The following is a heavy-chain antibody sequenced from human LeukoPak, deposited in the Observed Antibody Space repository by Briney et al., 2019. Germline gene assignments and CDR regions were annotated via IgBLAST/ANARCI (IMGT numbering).Heavy chain of an antibody. D-gene: IGHD1-26*01. CDR1: GYTLTELS. J-gene: IGHJ4*02. CDR2: ISAYNGNT. V-gene: IGHV1-18*01. CDR3: ASGSYYFDY. Sequence: ASVKVSCKVSGYTLTELSMHWVRQAPGQGLEWMGWISAYNGNTNYAQKLQGRVTMTTDTSTSTAYMELRSLRSDDTAVYYCASGSYYFDYWGQGTLVTVSS.